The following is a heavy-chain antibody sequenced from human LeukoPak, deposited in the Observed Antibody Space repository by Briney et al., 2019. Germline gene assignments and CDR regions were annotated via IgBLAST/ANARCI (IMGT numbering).Heavy chain of an antibody. CDR2: IYYSGST. Sequence: SETLSLTCTVSGGSISSYYWSWIRQPPGKGLEGIGYIYYSGSTNYNPSLKSRVTISVDTSKNQFSLKLSSVTAADAAVYYCARDMGMGDFWSGYRFDYWGQGTLVTVSS. D-gene: IGHD3-3*01. J-gene: IGHJ4*02. CDR1: GGSISSYY. CDR3: ARDMGMGDFWSGYRFDY. V-gene: IGHV4-59*01.